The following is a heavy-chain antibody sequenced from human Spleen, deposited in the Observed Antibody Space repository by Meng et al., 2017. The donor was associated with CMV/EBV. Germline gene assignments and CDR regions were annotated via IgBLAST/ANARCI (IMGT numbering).Heavy chain of an antibody. CDR2: IKSKTDGGTT. D-gene: IGHD6-19*01. CDR3: ATYLHSNGWS. CDR1: GFTFNDYG. J-gene: IGHJ5*02. Sequence: GESLKISCAASGFTFNDYGMSWVRQAPGKGLEWVGRIKSKTDGGTTDYPAPVKGRFTISRDDSKNTLYLQMNSLKTEDTAVYYCATYLHSNGWSWGQGTLVTVSS. V-gene: IGHV3-15*01.